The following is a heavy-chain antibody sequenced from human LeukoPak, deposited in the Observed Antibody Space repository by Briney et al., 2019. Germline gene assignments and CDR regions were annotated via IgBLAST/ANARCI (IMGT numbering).Heavy chain of an antibody. CDR2: IRSNSYGGTT. Sequence: GGSPRLSCSASGFTFGDFAMTWVRQAPGKGLEWVGFIRSNSYGGTTEYAASVNDRFTILRDDSKSIAYLQMNSLKTEDTAVYYCSKVGDYLGSGTLVNWFDPWGQGTLVTVSS. V-gene: IGHV3-49*04. CDR1: GFTFGDFA. J-gene: IGHJ5*02. D-gene: IGHD3-10*01. CDR3: SKVGDYLGSGTLVNWFDP.